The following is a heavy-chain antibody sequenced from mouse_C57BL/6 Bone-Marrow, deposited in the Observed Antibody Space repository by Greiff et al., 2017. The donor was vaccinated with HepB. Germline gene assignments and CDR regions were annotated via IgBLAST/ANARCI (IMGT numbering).Heavy chain of an antibody. CDR2: IYPSDSET. CDR3: ARSRLLYYYAMDY. Sequence: VQLQEPGAELVRPGSSVKLSCKASGYTFTSYWMDWVKQRPGQGLEWIGNIYPSDSETHYNQKFKDKATLTVDKSSSTAYMQLSSLTSEDSAVYHCARSRLLYYYAMDYWGQGTSVTVSS. J-gene: IGHJ4*01. CDR1: GYTFTSYW. V-gene: IGHV1-61*01. D-gene: IGHD1-1*01.